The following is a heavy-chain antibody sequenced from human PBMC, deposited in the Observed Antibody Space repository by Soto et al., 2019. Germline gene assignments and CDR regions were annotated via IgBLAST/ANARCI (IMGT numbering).Heavy chain of an antibody. CDR2: ISGSGGST. V-gene: IGHV3-23*01. Sequence: PGGSLRLSCAASGFTFSSYAMSWVRQAPGKGLEWVSAISGSGGSTYYADSVKGRFTISRDNSKNTLYLQMNSLRAEDTAVYYCAKAGGETAMDAHDAFDIWGQGTMVTVSS. CDR1: GFTFSSYA. CDR3: AKAGGETAMDAHDAFDI. J-gene: IGHJ3*02. D-gene: IGHD5-18*01.